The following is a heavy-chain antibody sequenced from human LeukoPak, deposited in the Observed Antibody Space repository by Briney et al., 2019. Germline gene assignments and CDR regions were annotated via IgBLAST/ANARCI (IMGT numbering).Heavy chain of an antibody. D-gene: IGHD3-9*01. Sequence: SETLSLTCGVYDGSLSGYYWNWIRQPPGKGLEWIGEISHGGSTKYNPSLKSRVIMSIDTSKNQFTLKLSSVTAADTAVYYCARGRYSAGDNWFDPWGQGTLVTV. CDR2: ISHGGST. CDR3: ARGRYSAGDNWFDP. J-gene: IGHJ5*02. CDR1: DGSLSGYY. V-gene: IGHV4-34*01.